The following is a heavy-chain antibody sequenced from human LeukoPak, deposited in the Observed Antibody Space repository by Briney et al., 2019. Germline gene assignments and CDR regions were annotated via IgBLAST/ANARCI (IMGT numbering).Heavy chain of an antibody. J-gene: IGHJ1*01. CDR1: GDSFSRSDSY. CDR2: IYYSGRT. D-gene: IGHD3-22*01. Sequence: SETLSLTCTIFGDSFSRSDSYWDWIRQPPGKGLEWIGTIYYSGRTYYSPSLKSRVTLSIDMSNNHFSLILSSVTAADTALYFCARRRYYDSSGYLEWGQGTLVTVSS. V-gene: IGHV4-39*01. CDR3: ARRRYYDSSGYLE.